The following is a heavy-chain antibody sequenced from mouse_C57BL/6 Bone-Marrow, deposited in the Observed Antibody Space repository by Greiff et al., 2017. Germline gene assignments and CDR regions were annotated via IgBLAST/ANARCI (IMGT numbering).Heavy chain of an antibody. Sequence: VKLQQPGAELVKPGASVKLSCKASGYTFTSYWMQWVKQRPGQGLEWIGEIDPSDSYTNYNQKFKGKATLTVDKSSSTAYMQLSSLTSEDSAVYYCARESHWYFDVWGTGTTVTVSS. CDR3: ARESHWYFDV. CDR2: IDPSDSYT. V-gene: IGHV1-50*01. J-gene: IGHJ1*03. CDR1: GYTFTSYW.